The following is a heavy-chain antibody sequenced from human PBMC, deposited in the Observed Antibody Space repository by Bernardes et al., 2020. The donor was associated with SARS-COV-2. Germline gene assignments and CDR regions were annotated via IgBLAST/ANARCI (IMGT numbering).Heavy chain of an antibody. CDR1: GFTFSRAW. CDR3: TTGSLFTVTTHAEDD. V-gene: IGHV3-15*01. Sequence: GGSLRLSCAASGFTFSRAWLSWFRQPPGRGLEWVGRIQSDGGTVDYAPPVKGRFTILRDDSRSILYLQMNSLKVADTAVYYCTTGSLFTVTTHAEDDWGQGALVTVSS. D-gene: IGHD4-17*01. J-gene: IGHJ4*02. CDR2: IQSDGGTV.